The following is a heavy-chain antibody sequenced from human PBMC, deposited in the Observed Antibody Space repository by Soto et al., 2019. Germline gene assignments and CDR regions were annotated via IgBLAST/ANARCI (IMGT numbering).Heavy chain of an antibody. J-gene: IGHJ1*01. CDR2: SSGGGGPS. CDR3: AKNDWIVDPLWSF. CDR1: GFSISSSA. Sequence: EVQFLESGGGLVQPGGSLILSCAVSGFSISSSAFSWVRQTPGKGLEWVSASSGGGGPSHYADSVKGRFTISRDNSKNTLYLQMNSLRAEDTAVYYCAKNDWIVDPLWSFWGRGTLVSVSS. V-gene: IGHV3-23*01. D-gene: IGHD1-26*01.